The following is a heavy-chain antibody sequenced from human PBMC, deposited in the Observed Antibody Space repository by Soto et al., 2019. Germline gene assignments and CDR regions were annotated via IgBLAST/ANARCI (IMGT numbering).Heavy chain of an antibody. V-gene: IGHV3-11*06. Sequence: PSQALESLSYISRTSSYRNYGDYVKGLFIIARDNAMNSLYLQMNSLRAEDTAVYYCSTRRGRRNKVGAFDIWGQGTMVTVSS. CDR2: ISRTSSYR. D-gene: IGHD5-12*01. J-gene: IGHJ3*02. CDR3: STRRGRRNKVGAFDI.